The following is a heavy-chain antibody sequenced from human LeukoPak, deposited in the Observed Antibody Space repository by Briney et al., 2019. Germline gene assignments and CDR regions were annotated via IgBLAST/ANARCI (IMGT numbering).Heavy chain of an antibody. CDR1: GFTFSDYY. J-gene: IGHJ4*02. Sequence: GGSLRLSCAASGFTFSDYYMSWVSQAPGKGLEWVSYISRKGSTIFYADSVKGRFTISRDNAKNSLYLQMNSLRAEDTAVSYYARGEGYDFWSGYYTDYRGQGTLVTVSS. D-gene: IGHD3-3*01. CDR3: ARGEGYDFWSGYYTDY. V-gene: IGHV3-11*04. CDR2: ISRKGSTI.